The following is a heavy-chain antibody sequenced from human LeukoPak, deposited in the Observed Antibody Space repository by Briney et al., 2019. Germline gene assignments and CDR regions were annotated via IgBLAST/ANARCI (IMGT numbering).Heavy chain of an antibody. J-gene: IGHJ4*02. V-gene: IGHV1-46*01. CDR1: GYTFTSYY. CDR2: INPSGGST. CDR3: AGGLKGPAARRRSGMATIQGGFYFDY. D-gene: IGHD5-24*01. Sequence: GASVKVSCKASGYTFTSYYMHWVRQAPGQGLEWMGIINPSGGSTSYAQKFQGRVTMTRDTSTSTAYMELSSLRSEDTAVYYCAGGLKGPAARRRSGMATIQGGFYFDYWGQGTLVTVSS.